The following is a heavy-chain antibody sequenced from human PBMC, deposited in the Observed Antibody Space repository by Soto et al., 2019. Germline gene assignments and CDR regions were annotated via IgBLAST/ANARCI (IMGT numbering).Heavy chain of an antibody. V-gene: IGHV3-21*01. D-gene: IGHD3-16*02. Sequence: GGSLRLSCAASGFTFSSYSMNWVRQAPGKGLEWVSSISSSSSYIYYADSVKGRFTISRDNAKNSLYLQMNSLRAEDTAVYYCARGSYDYVWGSYRYTSPKPDAFDIWGQGTMVTVSS. CDR3: ARGSYDYVWGSYRYTSPKPDAFDI. CDR1: GFTFSSYS. CDR2: ISSSSSYI. J-gene: IGHJ3*02.